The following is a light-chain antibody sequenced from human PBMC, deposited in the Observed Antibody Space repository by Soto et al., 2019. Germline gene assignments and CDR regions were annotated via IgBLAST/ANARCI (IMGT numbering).Light chain of an antibody. V-gene: IGKV1-5*01. J-gene: IGKJ1*01. CDR1: QSISSW. Sequence: DIPMTQSPSTLSAYVGDRFTITCRASQSISSWLAWYQQKPGKVPKLLVYDASSLESGVPSRFSGSGSGTEFTLTISSLQPDDFATYYCQQYNSHGATFCQGTKVDIK. CDR3: QQYNSHGAT. CDR2: DAS.